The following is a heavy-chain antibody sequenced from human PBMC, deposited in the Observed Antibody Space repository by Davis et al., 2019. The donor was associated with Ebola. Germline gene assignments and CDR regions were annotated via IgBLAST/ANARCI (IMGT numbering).Heavy chain of an antibody. CDR3: ARGRWCDY. J-gene: IGHJ4*02. CDR2: IYYSGST. V-gene: IGHV4-59*12. CDR1: GCSISSYY. Sequence: SETLSLTCTVSGCSISSYYSSWIRHPPGKGLAWIGYIYYSGSTNYNPSLKSRVTISVDSSKNQFPLKLSSVTAADTAVYYCARGRWCDYWGQGTLVTVSS. D-gene: IGHD2-8*01.